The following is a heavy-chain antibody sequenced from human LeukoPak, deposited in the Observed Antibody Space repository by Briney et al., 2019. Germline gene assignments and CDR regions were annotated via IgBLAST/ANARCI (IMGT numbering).Heavy chain of an antibody. CDR2: ISGSGGST. J-gene: IGHJ1*01. CDR1: GFTFSSYA. CDR3: AKLNSGRIPGDFQH. Sequence: GGSVRLSCAASGFTFSSYATSWVRQAPGKGLEWVSAISGSGGSTYYADSVKGRFTISRDNSKNTLYLQMNSLRAEDTAVYYCAKLNSGRIPGDFQHWGQGTLVTVSS. V-gene: IGHV3-23*01. D-gene: IGHD1-26*01.